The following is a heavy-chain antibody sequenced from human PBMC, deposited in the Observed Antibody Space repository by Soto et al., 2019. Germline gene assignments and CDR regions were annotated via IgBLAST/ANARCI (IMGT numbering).Heavy chain of an antibody. J-gene: IGHJ4*02. V-gene: IGHV4-59*11. D-gene: IGHD2-8*01. CDR3: ARANWYSEN. CDR1: GGSINNHY. CDR2: IYYTGST. Sequence: QVHLQESGPGLVKPSETLSLTCTVSGGSINNHYWSWIRQAPGKGLEWIGYIYYTGSTNYYPSLKSRVTMSVDTSKNQFSLNLTSLTAADTAIYYCARANWYSENWGQGTLVTVSS.